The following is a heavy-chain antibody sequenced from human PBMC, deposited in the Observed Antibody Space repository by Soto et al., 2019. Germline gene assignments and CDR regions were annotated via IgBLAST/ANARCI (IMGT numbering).Heavy chain of an antibody. CDR2: VTVTGGST. CDR3: ARQMSPEGWFDP. CDR1: TKSFNTYG. J-gene: IGHJ5*02. V-gene: IGHV3-23*01. Sequence: EVEMLESGGGLVQPGGSLRLSCAASTKSFNTYGVTWVRQAPGKGLEWVSTVTVTGGSTYYTDSVKGRFTISRDRSNYTVSLLLNSLRVEDTAIYYCARQMSPEGWFDPWGQGTLVTVSS.